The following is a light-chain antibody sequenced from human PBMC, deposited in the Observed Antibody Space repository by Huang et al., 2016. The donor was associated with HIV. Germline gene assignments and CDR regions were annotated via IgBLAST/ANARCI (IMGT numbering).Light chain of an antibody. CDR1: QGIRNS. Sequence: DIQMTQSPSSLSASAGDRVTITCRASQGIRNSLAWYQHKPGRAPKLRLYAASRLQSGVPSRFSGSGSGTDYTLTISSLQPEDFATYYCQQYYSTPSLTFGGGTKVEIK. CDR3: QQYYSTPSLT. V-gene: IGKV1-NL1*01. CDR2: AAS. J-gene: IGKJ4*01.